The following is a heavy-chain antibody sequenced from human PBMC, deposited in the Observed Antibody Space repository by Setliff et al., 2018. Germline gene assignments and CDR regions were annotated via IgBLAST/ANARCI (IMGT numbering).Heavy chain of an antibody. D-gene: IGHD3-10*01. Sequence: SVKVSCKASGGTFSSYAISWVRQAPGQGLEWMGGIIPIFGTANYAQKFQGRVTITADESTSTAYMELSSLRSEDTAVYYCARMSPWGVTPGNFDYWGQGTLVTVSS. J-gene: IGHJ4*02. CDR1: GGTFSSYA. CDR3: ARMSPWGVTPGNFDY. V-gene: IGHV1-69*13. CDR2: IIPIFGTA.